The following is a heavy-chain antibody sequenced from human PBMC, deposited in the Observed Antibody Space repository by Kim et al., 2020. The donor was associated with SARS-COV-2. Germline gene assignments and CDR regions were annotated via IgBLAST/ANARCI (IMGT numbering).Heavy chain of an antibody. V-gene: IGHV4-38-2*02. CDR1: GYSISSGYY. CDR3: AREAAYSSGFRGNNWFDP. J-gene: IGHJ5*02. Sequence: SETLSLTCTVSGYSISSGYYWGWIRQPPGKGLEWIGSIYHSGSTYYNPSLKSRVTISVDTSKNQFSLKLSSVTAADTAVYYCAREAAYSSGFRGNNWFDP. CDR2: IYHSGST. D-gene: IGHD3-22*01.